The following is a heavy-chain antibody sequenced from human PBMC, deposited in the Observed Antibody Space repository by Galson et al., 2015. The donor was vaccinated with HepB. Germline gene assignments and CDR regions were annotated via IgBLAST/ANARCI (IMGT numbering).Heavy chain of an antibody. Sequence: SLRLSCAASGFTFSSYGMHWVRQAPGKGLEWVAVISYDGSNKYYADSVKGRFTISRDNSKNTLYLQMNSLRAEDTAVYYCAKDHIGDRNHIDYWGQGTLVTVSS. D-gene: IGHD1-14*01. V-gene: IGHV3-30*18. CDR2: ISYDGSNK. CDR1: GFTFSSYG. J-gene: IGHJ4*02. CDR3: AKDHIGDRNHIDY.